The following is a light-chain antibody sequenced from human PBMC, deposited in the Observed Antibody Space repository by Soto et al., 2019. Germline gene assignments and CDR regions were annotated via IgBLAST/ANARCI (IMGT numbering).Light chain of an antibody. V-gene: IGKV3-11*01. J-gene: IGKJ1*01. CDR2: DAS. CDR3: RQRYNWPPT. Sequence: EIVLTQSPATLSLSPGEKATLSCRASESVCSYLAWYHQRPGQGPRLLIFDASNRQYVIPARFRGSGSGTDFTLTIRSLEPEDFAGYYCRQRYNWPPTFGQGTKVDIK. CDR1: ESVCSY.